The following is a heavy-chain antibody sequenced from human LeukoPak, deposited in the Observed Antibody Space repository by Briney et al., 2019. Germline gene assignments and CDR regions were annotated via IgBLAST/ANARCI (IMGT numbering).Heavy chain of an antibody. J-gene: IGHJ6*02. CDR1: GGSISSYY. V-gene: IGHV4-59*08. D-gene: IGHD4-23*01. CDR3: ARLHKEGNYYYYYGMDV. Sequence: SETLSLTCTVSGGSISSYYWSWIRQPPGKGLEWIGYIYYSGSTNYNPSLKSRVTISVDTSKNQFSLKLSSVTAADTAMYYCARLHKEGNYYYYYGMDVWGQGTTVTVSS. CDR2: IYYSGST.